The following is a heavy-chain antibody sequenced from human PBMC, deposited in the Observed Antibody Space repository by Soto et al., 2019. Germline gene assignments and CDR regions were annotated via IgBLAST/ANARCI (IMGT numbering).Heavy chain of an antibody. Sequence: KAGGSLRLSCTVSGFTFTNYGINWVRQAPGEGLEWVSSVSKSDYTYYSDSVKGRFTISRDNAKNSVSLQMNNLTAEDTAVYYCTREDSIIIPAVADFWGQGTLVTVSS. J-gene: IGHJ4*02. CDR3: TREDSIIIPAVADF. D-gene: IGHD6-19*01. CDR2: VSKSDYT. CDR1: GFTFTNYG. V-gene: IGHV3-21*01.